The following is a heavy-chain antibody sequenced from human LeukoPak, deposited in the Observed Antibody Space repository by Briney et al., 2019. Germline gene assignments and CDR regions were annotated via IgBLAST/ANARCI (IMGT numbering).Heavy chain of an antibody. CDR3: AKIYDYIWGSYRYTESFAFDI. CDR1: GFTFSSYA. D-gene: IGHD3-16*02. Sequence: GGSLRLSCAASGFTFSSYAMSWVRQAPGKGLEWVSAISNRGGSTYYADSVKGRFTISRDNSKNTLYLQMNSLRAEDTAVYYCAKIYDYIWGSYRYTESFAFDIWGQGTMVTVSS. J-gene: IGHJ3*02. CDR2: ISNRGGST. V-gene: IGHV3-23*01.